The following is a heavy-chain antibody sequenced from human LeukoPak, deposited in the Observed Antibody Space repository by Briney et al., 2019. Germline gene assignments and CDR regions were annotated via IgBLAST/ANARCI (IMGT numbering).Heavy chain of an antibody. CDR1: GGSISSYY. D-gene: IGHD6-13*01. CDR3: ARSIVIAEAAYEMAY. CDR2: IYYRATT. J-gene: IGHJ4*02. Sequence: SETLSLTCTVSGGSISSYYWSWIREPPGKGLEGIGYIYYRATTNFTPSLNSRVTISVATSKNQFSLKLTSVTAADTVVYYCARSIVIAEAAYEMAYWGQGTLVTVSS. V-gene: IGHV4-59*01.